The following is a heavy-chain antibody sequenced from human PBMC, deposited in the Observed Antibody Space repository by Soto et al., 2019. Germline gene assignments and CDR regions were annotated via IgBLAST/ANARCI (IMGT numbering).Heavy chain of an antibody. V-gene: IGHV3-23*01. Sequence: EVQLLESGGGLVQPGGSLRLSCAASGFTFNNYAMTWVRKAPGKGLEWVSAISGGGDTTSYADSVQGRFTVSRDGSKNTLYLQMSSLRAEDTALYYCAKGRGGSGSLTPRVDFWGQGTLVTVSS. CDR1: GFTFNNYA. CDR2: ISGGGDTT. J-gene: IGHJ4*02. D-gene: IGHD3-10*01. CDR3: AKGRGGSGSLTPRVDF.